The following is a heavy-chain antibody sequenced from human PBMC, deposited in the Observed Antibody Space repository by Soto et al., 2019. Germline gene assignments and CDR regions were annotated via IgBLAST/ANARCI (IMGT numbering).Heavy chain of an antibody. CDR1: GGSISSGGYY. J-gene: IGHJ4*02. CDR3: ARDRIYCSDGSCQNGEGFDY. V-gene: IGHV4-31*03. CDR2: IYYSGST. Sequence: QVQLQESGPGLVKPSQTLSVTCTVSGGSISSGGYYWSWIRQHPGKGLEWIGYIYYSGSTYYNPSLKSRVTISVDTSKNQFSLKLSSVTAADTAVYYCARDRIYCSDGSCQNGEGFDYWGQGTLVTVST. D-gene: IGHD2-15*01.